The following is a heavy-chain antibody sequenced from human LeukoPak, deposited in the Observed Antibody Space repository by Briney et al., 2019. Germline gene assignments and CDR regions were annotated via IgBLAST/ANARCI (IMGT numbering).Heavy chain of an antibody. D-gene: IGHD6-19*01. CDR2: ISSSGSTK. Sequence: GGSLRLSCAASGFTFSDYYMSWIRQAPGKGLEWVSYISSSGSTKYYADSVKGRFTISRDNSKNTLYLQMNSLRAEDTAVYYCARVAPMAAVAGPFDYWGQGTLVTVS. V-gene: IGHV3-11*04. CDR1: GFTFSDYY. CDR3: ARVAPMAAVAGPFDY. J-gene: IGHJ4*02.